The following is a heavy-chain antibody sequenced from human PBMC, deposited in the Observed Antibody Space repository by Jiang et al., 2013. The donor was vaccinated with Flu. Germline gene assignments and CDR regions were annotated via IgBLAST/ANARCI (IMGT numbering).Heavy chain of an antibody. CDR1: GSSFSKSW. J-gene: IGHJ5*01. CDR2: IDLSDSYT. Sequence: VQLVESGAEMKKPGESLRISCKASGSSFSKSWISWVRQVPGKGLEWLARIDLSDSYTNFSPAFQGRVSISVGYSNIVYLQWETLRASDTGIYYCARDSRNWFDSWGQGTLITVSS. V-gene: IGHV5-10-1*03. CDR3: ARDSRNWFDS.